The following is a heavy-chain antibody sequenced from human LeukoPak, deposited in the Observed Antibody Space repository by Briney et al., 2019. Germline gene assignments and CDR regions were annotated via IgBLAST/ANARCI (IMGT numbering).Heavy chain of an antibody. D-gene: IGHD3-22*01. Sequence: SETLSLTCGVSGGSFCGYYFSSGRHCPQGGLWWIGEINQSGSTNYNPSLKSRVTISVDTAKKQISLKLSSVTAADTAVYYCARNSVPSFYSDTSGYFYYWGQGTLVTVSS. CDR3: ARNSVPSFYSDTSGYFYY. CDR1: GGSFCGYY. V-gene: IGHV4-34*01. CDR2: INQSGST. J-gene: IGHJ4*02.